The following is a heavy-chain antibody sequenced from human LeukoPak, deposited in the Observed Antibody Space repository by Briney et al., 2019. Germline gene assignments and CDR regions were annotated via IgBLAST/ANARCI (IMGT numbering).Heavy chain of an antibody. V-gene: IGHV1-3*01. CDR3: ARDGKHIAVPGVRYPMDV. D-gene: IGHD6-19*01. J-gene: IGHJ6*02. CDR1: GYTLTSFA. Sequence: ASVKVSCKASGYTLTSFAMRWVRQAPGQRLEWMGRINAANGNAAYSQKFQGRVIITTDTSANTAYMELSSLRSEDTAVYYCARDGKHIAVPGVRYPMDVWGQGTAVTVSS. CDR2: INAANGNA.